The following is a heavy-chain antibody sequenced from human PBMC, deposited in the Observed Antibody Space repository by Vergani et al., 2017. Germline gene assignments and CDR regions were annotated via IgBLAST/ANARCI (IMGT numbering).Heavy chain of an antibody. CDR2: IYSGGST. Sequence: EVQLVESGGGLVQPGGSLRLSCAASGFTVSSNYMSWVRQAPGKGLEWVSVIYSGGSTYYADSVRGRFTISRHNSKNTLYLQMNSLRAEDTAVYYCARDRVIIVATTTYYYYYCSMDFWGQGTTVTVSS. V-gene: IGHV3-53*04. D-gene: IGHD5-12*01. CDR3: ARDRVIIVATTTYYYYYCSMDF. J-gene: IGHJ6*02. CDR1: GFTVSSNY.